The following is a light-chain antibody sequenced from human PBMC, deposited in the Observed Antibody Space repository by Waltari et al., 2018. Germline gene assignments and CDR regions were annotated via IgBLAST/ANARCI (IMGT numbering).Light chain of an antibody. CDR2: VNSDGSH. CDR3: QTGGHGTWV. CDR1: SGHSSNI. V-gene: IGLV4-69*01. Sequence: QLVLTQSPSASASLGASVKLTCPLSSGHSSNIIAWLPQQPEKGPRYLMKVNSDGSHSKGDESPDRFSGSSSGAERYLTISSLQSEDEADYYCQTGGHGTWVFGGGTKLTVL. J-gene: IGLJ3*02.